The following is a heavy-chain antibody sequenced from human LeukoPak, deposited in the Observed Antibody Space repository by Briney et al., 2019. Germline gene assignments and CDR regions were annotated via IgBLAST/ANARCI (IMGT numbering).Heavy chain of an antibody. CDR3: AKDNEVVVVTAMFDY. V-gene: IGHV3-30*18. J-gene: IGHJ4*02. D-gene: IGHD2-21*02. CDR2: ISYDGSNK. CDR1: GFTFSSYG. Sequence: PGGSLRLSCAASGFTFSSYGMHWVRQAPGKGLEWVAVISYDGSNKYYADSVKGRFTISRDNSKNTLYLQMNSLRAEDTAVYYCAKDNEVVVVTAMFDYWGQGTLVTVSS.